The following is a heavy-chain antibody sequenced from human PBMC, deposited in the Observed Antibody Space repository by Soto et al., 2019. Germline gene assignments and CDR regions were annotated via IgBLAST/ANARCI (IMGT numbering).Heavy chain of an antibody. Sequence: SIRVWCAAAEATFGGFNMNWISKDPGKGLEWVSYISSSGDTIYYADSVKGRFTISRDNTKNSLYLQMNSLRAEDTAVYYCAKDGGQWVQGYFDYWGQGALVTVSS. CDR1: EATFGGFN. D-gene: IGHD6-19*01. CDR3: AKDGGQWVQGYFDY. V-gene: IGHV3-11*01. CDR2: ISSSGDTI. J-gene: IGHJ4*02.